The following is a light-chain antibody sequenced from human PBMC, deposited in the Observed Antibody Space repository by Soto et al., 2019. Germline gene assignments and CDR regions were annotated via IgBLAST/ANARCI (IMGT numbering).Light chain of an antibody. J-gene: IGLJ3*02. CDR2: EVS. CDR3: SSYTRSSTRV. Sequence: QSVLTQPASVSGSPGQSITISCTGTSSDVCGYNYVSWYQQHPGKAPKLMIYEVSNRPSGVSNRFSGSKSGNTASLTISGLQAEDEADYYCSSYTRSSTRVFGGGTKVTVL. CDR1: SSDVCGYNY. V-gene: IGLV2-14*01.